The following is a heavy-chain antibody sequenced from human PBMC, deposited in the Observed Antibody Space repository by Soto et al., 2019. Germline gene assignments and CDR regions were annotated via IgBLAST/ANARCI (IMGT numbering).Heavy chain of an antibody. V-gene: IGHV1-69*13. J-gene: IGHJ6*02. CDR2: IIPIFGTA. CDR1: GGTFSSYA. Sequence: ASVKVSCKASGGTFSSYAISWVRQAPGQGLEWMGGIIPIFGTANYAQKFQGRVTITADESTSTAYMELSSLRSEDTAVYYCARASGSGYGRYYFGMDVWGQGTTVTVSS. CDR3: ARASGSGYGRYYFGMDV. D-gene: IGHD5-12*01.